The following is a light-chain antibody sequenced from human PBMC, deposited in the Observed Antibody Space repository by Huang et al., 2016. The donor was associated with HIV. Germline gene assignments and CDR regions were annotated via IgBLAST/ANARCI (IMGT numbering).Light chain of an antibody. J-gene: IGKJ4*01. CDR1: QSVSNY. CDR3: QHRSNWLT. V-gene: IGKV3-11*01. CDR2: DAS. Sequence: EIVLTQSPATLSLSPGERATLSCRASQSVSNYLTWYQQKPGQAPRLLIYDASSRATGIPGRFSGSGSGTDFTLSISSLAPEDFAVYYCQHRSNWLTFGGGTKVEI.